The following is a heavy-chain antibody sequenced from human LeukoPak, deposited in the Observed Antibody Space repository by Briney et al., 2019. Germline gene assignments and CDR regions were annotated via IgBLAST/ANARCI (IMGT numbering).Heavy chain of an antibody. V-gene: IGHV4-59*01. D-gene: IGHD1-1*01. CDR2: IYYSGST. Sequence: SETLSLTCTVSGGSISSYYWSWIRQPPGKGLEWIGYIYYSGSTNYNPSLKSRVTISVDTSKNQFSLKLSSVTAADTAVYYCARAQLNLLVDFGMDVWGQGATVTVSS. CDR3: ARAQLNLLVDFGMDV. CDR1: GGSISSYY. J-gene: IGHJ6*02.